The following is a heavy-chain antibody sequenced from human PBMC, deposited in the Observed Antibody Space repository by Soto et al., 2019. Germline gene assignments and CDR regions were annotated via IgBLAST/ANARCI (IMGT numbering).Heavy chain of an antibody. D-gene: IGHD3-10*01. CDR2: IYHSGST. CDR1: GGSISSGGYS. Sequence: PSETLSLTCAVSGGSISSGGYSWSWIRQPPGKGLEWIGYIYHSGSTYYNPSLKSRVTISVDTSKNQFSLKLSSVTAADTAVYYCARDRFFGTHNGRHWFDPWGQGTLVTVSS. V-gene: IGHV4-30-2*01. J-gene: IGHJ5*02. CDR3: ARDRFFGTHNGRHWFDP.